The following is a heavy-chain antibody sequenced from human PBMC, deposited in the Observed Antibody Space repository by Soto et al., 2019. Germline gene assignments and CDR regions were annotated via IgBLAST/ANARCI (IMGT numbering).Heavy chain of an antibody. CDR2: ISGNSGKT. V-gene: IGHV3-23*01. J-gene: IGHJ4*01. CDR3: AKLGFVLMELYYFHQ. D-gene: IGHD2-8*01. CDR1: GFTFSSYA. Sequence: GSLRLSCTASGFTFSSYAMSWVRQAPGKELEWVSTISGNSGKTNYAESVKGRFSISRDNSKNTVHLQLDSLRAEDTAAYFCAKLGFVLMELYYFHQWGHGTLVTVSS.